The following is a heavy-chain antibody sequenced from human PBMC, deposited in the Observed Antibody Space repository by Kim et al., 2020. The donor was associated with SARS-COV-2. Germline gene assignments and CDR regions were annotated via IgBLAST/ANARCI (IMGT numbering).Heavy chain of an antibody. Sequence: SVKGRFTISEDNAKNSLYLQMNSLRAEDTAVYYCASAIAALYYYYGMDVWGQGTTVTVSS. V-gene: IGHV3-11*01. D-gene: IGHD6-6*01. J-gene: IGHJ6*02. CDR3: ASAIAALYYYYGMDV.